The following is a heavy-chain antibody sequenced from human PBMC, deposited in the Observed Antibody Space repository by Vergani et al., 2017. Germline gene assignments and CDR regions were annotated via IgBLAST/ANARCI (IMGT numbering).Heavy chain of an antibody. J-gene: IGHJ6*02. CDR2: IRYDGSNK. Sequence: QVQPVESGGGVVQPGGSLRLSCAASGFTFSSYGMHWVRQAPGKGLEWVAFIRYDGSNKYYSDSVKGRFTISIDNSKNTLYLPLNSLRAEDTAVYYCAKGVTMVPDYYYYYGMDVRGQGTTVTVSS. V-gene: IGHV3-30*02. CDR3: AKGVTMVPDYYYYYGMDV. D-gene: IGHD3-10*01. CDR1: GFTFSSYG.